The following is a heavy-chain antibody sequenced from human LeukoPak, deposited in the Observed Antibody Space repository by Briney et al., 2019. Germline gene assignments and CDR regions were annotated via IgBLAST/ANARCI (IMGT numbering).Heavy chain of an antibody. CDR2: ISTSGSTI. J-gene: IGHJ6*03. CDR1: EFTFSSYE. D-gene: IGHD5-12*01. V-gene: IGHV3-48*03. CDR3: AYTSGYDFSSYYYYYMDV. Sequence: GGSLRLSCVISEFTFSSYEMNWVRQPPGKGLEWVSYISTSGSTIYYADSVKGRFTISRDNAKNSLYLQMNSLSAEDTAVYYCAYTSGYDFSSYYYYYMDVWGKGTTVTVSS.